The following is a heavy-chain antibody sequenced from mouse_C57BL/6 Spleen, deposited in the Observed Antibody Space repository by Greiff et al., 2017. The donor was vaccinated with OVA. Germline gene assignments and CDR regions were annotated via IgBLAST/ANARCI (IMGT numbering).Heavy chain of an antibody. D-gene: IGHD1-1*01. V-gene: IGHV1-15*01. CDR3: TRRDSLVAKDY. J-gene: IGHJ2*01. Sequence: VHLVESGAELVRPGASVKLSCKASGYTFTDYEMHWVKQTPVHGLEWIGDIDPETGGNAYNQKFKGKAILNADKSSSTAYMELRSLTSEDSAFDYCTRRDSLVAKDYWGQGTTLTVSS. CDR2: IDPETGGN. CDR1: GYTFTDYE.